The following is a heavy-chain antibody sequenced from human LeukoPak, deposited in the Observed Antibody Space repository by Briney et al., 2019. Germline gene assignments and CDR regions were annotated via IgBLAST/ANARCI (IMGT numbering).Heavy chain of an antibody. J-gene: IGHJ5*02. CDR3: ARGGGYGDSQTYEGYWFDP. Sequence: SETLSLTCAVYRGYLRGYHWSWLRQPPGKGLEWNRETNHRGITNINPSLKSPVTISVVTAKNQFSLKLSSVPAADTAVYYCARGGGYGDSQTYEGYWFDPWGQGTLVTVSS. CDR1: RGYLRGYH. D-gene: IGHD4-17*01. CDR2: TNHRGIT. V-gene: IGHV4-34*01.